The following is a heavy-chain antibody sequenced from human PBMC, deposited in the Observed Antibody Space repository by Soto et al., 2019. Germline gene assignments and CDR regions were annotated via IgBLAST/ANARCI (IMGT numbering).Heavy chain of an antibody. V-gene: IGHV3-11*01. CDR3: ARVIKMAYCSGGSCYSDDYGMDV. J-gene: IGHJ6*02. D-gene: IGHD2-15*01. Sequence: GGSLRLSCAASGFTFSYYYMSWIRQSPGEGLEWVSYISSSGSTIYYADSVKGRFTISRDSAKNSLYLQMNSLRAEDTAVYYCARVIKMAYCSGGSCYSDDYGMDVWGQGTTVTVSS. CDR1: GFTFSYYY. CDR2: ISSSGSTI.